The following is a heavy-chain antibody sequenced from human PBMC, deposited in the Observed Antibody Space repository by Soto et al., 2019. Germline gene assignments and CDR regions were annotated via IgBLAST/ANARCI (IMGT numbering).Heavy chain of an antibody. CDR1: GGSISSSSYY. CDR3: ARHNYGSGSTYFDY. J-gene: IGHJ4*02. D-gene: IGHD3-10*01. V-gene: IGHV4-39*01. CDR2: IYYSGST. Sequence: SETLSLTCTVSGGSISSSSYYWGWIRQPPGKGLEWIGSIYYSGSTYYNQSLKSRVTISVDTSKNQFSLKLSSVTAADTAVYYCARHNYGSGSTYFDYWGQGTLVTVSS.